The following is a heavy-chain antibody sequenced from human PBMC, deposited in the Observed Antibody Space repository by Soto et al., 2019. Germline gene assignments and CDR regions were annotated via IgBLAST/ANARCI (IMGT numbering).Heavy chain of an antibody. J-gene: IGHJ5*02. CDR1: GASISGFY. CDR3: VRDGTKTLRDWFDP. Sequence: PSETLSLTCTVSGASISGFYWRWIRKSAGKGLEWIGRIYATGTTDYNPSLKSRVMISVDTSKKQFSLKLRSVTAADTAVYYCVRDGTKTLRDWFDPWGQGISVTVSS. CDR2: IYATGTT. D-gene: IGHD1-1*01. V-gene: IGHV4-4*07.